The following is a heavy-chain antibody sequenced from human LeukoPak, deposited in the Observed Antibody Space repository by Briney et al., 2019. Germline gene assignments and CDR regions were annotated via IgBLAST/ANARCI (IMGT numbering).Heavy chain of an antibody. D-gene: IGHD5-24*01. J-gene: IGHJ4*02. Sequence: GGSLRLSCAASGFTFSSYAMHWVRQAPGKGLEWVAVISYDGSNKYYADSVKGRFTISRDNSKNTLYLQMNSLRAEDTAVYYCARVPVETAGPGGVKPPLFDYWGQGTLVTVSS. CDR2: ISYDGSNK. CDR3: ARVPVETAGPGGVKPPLFDY. CDR1: GFTFSSYA. V-gene: IGHV3-30-3*01.